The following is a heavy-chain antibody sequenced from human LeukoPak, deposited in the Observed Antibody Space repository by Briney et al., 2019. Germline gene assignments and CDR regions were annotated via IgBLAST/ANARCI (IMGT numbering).Heavy chain of an antibody. CDR2: IRPMNSDV. CDR3: ASRPFETTVVPWDFY. J-gene: IGHJ4*02. Sequence: GESLEISCKGSGYNFNTYWVAWVRQLPGKGLEWMGIIRPMNSDVRYSPSFQGQVAISADRSINTAYLQWSSLTASDTAMYYCASRPFETTVVPWDFYWGQGTQVTVSS. V-gene: IGHV5-51*01. D-gene: IGHD4-23*01. CDR1: GYNFNTYW.